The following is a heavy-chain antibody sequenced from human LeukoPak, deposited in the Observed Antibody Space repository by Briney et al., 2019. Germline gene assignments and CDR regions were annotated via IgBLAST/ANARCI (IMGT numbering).Heavy chain of an antibody. V-gene: IGHV1-8*01. CDR1: GYIFSSND. Sequence: GASVKVSCKASGYIFSSNDINLVRQAAGQGLEWMGWMNPNSGDTGYTEKFQGRVAMTRSTSITTAYMELSGLRSEDTAVYYCARGPFGSGSFLDYWGQGTLVTVSS. D-gene: IGHD3-10*01. CDR3: ARGPFGSGSFLDY. J-gene: IGHJ4*02. CDR2: MNPNSGDT.